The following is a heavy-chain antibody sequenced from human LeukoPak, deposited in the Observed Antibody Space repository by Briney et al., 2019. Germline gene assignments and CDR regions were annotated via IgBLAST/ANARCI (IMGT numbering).Heavy chain of an antibody. CDR1: GGSVSRGNYY. CDR3: ARDFYFGSGSYSHFDY. Sequence: PSETLSLTCSVSGGSVSRGNYYWSWIRQPPGKGLEWIGYIYYSGSTQYNPSLRSRVTMSIDTSKSQFSLKLTSVTAADTAVYYCARDFYFGSGSYSHFDYWGQGTLVTVSS. J-gene: IGHJ4*02. V-gene: IGHV4-61*01. D-gene: IGHD3-10*01. CDR2: IYYSGST.